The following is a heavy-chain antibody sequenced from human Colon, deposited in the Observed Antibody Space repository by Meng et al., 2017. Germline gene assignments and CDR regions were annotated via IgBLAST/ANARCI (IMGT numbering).Heavy chain of an antibody. Sequence: QVQLHQSGPGLVKPSHTLSLPCAISGDSVSSNRALWHWVRQSPSRGLEWLGQTYYRSEWQNHYGVSVKSRITINADTSRNHFSLHLNSVTPEDTAVYYCTTWYGEYWGQGTLVTVSS. CDR1: GDSVSSNRAL. CDR3: TTWYGEY. J-gene: IGHJ4*02. V-gene: IGHV6-1*01. D-gene: IGHD3-10*01. CDR2: TYYRSEWQN.